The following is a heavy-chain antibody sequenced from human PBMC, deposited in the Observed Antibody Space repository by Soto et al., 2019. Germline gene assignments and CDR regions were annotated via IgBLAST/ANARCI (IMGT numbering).Heavy chain of an antibody. CDR1: GFTFSDYG. J-gene: IGHJ4*02. D-gene: IGHD6-13*01. V-gene: IGHV3-33*01. CDR2: IWFDGSNK. Sequence: QVQLVESGGGVVQPGTSLTLSCAASGFTFSDYGMHWVRQAPGKGLEWVAVIWFDGSNKYYADFVKGRFTISRDNSKNTVYLQMNSLRDEDTAIYYWARGGRSSCYGSRHDPDYFDSWGQGTLVTVSS. CDR3: ARGGRSSCYGSRHDPDYFDS.